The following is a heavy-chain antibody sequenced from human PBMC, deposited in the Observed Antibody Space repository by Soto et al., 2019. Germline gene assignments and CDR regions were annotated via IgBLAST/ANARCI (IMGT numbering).Heavy chain of an antibody. CDR2: ISGSGGST. D-gene: IGHD3-16*01. Sequence: SGGSLRLSCAASGFTFSSYAMSWVRQAPGKGLEWVSAISGSGGSTYYADSVKGRFTISRDNSKNTLYLQMNSLRAEDTAVYYCAKDFRLVTPFGGMDVWGQGTTVTVSS. V-gene: IGHV3-23*01. J-gene: IGHJ6*02. CDR3: AKDFRLVTPFGGMDV. CDR1: GFTFSSYA.